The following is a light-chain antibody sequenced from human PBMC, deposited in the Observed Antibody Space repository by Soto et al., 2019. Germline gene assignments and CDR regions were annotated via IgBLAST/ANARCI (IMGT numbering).Light chain of an antibody. J-gene: IGKJ5*01. V-gene: IGKV2-30*01. CDR2: KVS. Sequence: DVVLTQSPLSLPVTLGQPASISCRSTQSLVYSDGNIYLNWFQQRQGQSPRRLIYKVSNRDSGVPDRFSGSGSGTDFTLKISRVEAEDVGVYYCKQGTHWPPITFGQGTRLEIK. CDR1: QSLVYSDGNIY. CDR3: KQGTHWPPIT.